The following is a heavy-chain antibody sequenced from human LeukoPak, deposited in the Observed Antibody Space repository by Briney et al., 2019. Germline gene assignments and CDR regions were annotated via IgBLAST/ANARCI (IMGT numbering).Heavy chain of an antibody. D-gene: IGHD5-18*01. CDR1: EFTFSSYS. Sequence: GGSLRLSCAASEFTFSSYSMNWVRQAPGKGLEWVSYITNSGNSKSYADSVKGRFTISRDNTKNSLYLQMNGLRAEDTAVYYCARGGGYSYGYSFDYWGQGTLVTVSS. J-gene: IGHJ4*02. V-gene: IGHV3-48*01. CDR2: ITNSGNSK. CDR3: ARGGGYSYGYSFDY.